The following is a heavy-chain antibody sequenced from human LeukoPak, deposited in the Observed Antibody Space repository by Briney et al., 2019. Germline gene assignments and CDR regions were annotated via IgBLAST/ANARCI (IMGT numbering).Heavy chain of an antibody. V-gene: IGHV1-69*01. CDR2: IIPIFGTA. CDR1: GGTFSSYA. Sequence: SVKVSCKASGGTFSSYAISWVRQAPGQGLEWMGGIIPIFGTANYAQKFQGRVTITADESTSTAYMELSSLRSEDTAVYYCATKGRFLESLPAADYYYGMDVWGQGTTVTVSS. J-gene: IGHJ6*02. D-gene: IGHD3-3*01. CDR3: ATKGRFLESLPAADYYYGMDV.